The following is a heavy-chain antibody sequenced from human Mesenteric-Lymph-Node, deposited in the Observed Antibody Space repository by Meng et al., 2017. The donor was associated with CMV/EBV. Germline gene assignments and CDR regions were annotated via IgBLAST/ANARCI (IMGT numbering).Heavy chain of an antibody. J-gene: IGHJ3*02. Sequence: GESLKISCAASGFTFSGYYMYWIRQAPGKGLEWLSYISSGGTTIYYADSVKGRFTVSRDNAKNTMYLQMNSLRAEDTALYHCAKHGNRHGSGNYIDAFDIRGQGTMVTVSS. V-gene: IGHV3-11*01. D-gene: IGHD3-10*01. CDR3: AKHGNRHGSGNYIDAFDI. CDR2: ISSGGTTI. CDR1: GFTFSGYY.